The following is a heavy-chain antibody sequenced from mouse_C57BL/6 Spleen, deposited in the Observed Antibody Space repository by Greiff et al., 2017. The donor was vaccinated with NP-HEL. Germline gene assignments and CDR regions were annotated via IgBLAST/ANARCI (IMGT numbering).Heavy chain of an antibody. CDR1: GYTFTSYW. CDR2: IDPSDSYT. J-gene: IGHJ4*01. V-gene: IGHV1-50*01. Sequence: QVQLQQPGAELVKPGASVKLSCKASGYTFTSYWMQWVKQRPGQGLEWIGEIDPSDSYTNYNQKFKGKATLTVDTSSSTAYMQLSSLTSEDSAVYYCARCSAYYSNAMDYWGQGTSVTVSS. D-gene: IGHD2-5*01. CDR3: ARCSAYYSNAMDY.